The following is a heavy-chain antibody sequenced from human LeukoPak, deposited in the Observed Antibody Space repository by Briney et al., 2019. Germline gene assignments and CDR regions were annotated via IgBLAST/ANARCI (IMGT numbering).Heavy chain of an antibody. CDR3: ASSPRDFYYYYYYMDV. V-gene: IGHV1-69*05. D-gene: IGHD3-3*01. Sequence: SVKLSCKASGGTFSSYAISWVRQAPGQGLEWMGGIITIFGTANYAHKIQGRATITTDESTSTAYMERTGLRAEDTAVYYCASSPRDFYYYYYYMDVWGKGTTVTVSS. CDR1: GGTFSSYA. J-gene: IGHJ6*03. CDR2: IITIFGTA.